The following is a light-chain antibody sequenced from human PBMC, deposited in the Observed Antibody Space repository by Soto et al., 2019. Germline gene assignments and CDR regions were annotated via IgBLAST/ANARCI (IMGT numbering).Light chain of an antibody. CDR1: SPNIGSNT. J-gene: IGLJ1*01. Sequence: QSVLTQPPSASGTPGQRVTISCSGNSPNIGSNTVNWYQQLPGTAPKLLIYSNNQRPSGVPDRFSGSKSGTSASQAISGLQSEDEADYYSAAWDDSLKGRDVFATGTKVTV. CDR3: AAWDDSLKGRDV. CDR2: SNN. V-gene: IGLV1-44*01.